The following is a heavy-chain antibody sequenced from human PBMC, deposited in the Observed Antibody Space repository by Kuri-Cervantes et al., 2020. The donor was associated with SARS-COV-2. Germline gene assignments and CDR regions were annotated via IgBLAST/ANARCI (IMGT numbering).Heavy chain of an antibody. J-gene: IGHJ4*02. CDR3: ARDPGASSSDYFDY. CDR1: GYTFTNSG. V-gene: IGHV1-18*01. D-gene: IGHD6-6*01. Sequence: ASVKVSCKASGYTFTNSGITWVRQAPGQGLEWVGWISTYNGNTHYAQRLQDRVIMIADTSTTTAYMELTSLRSDDTAVYYCARDPGASSSDYFDYWGQGTPVTVSS. CDR2: ISTYNGNT.